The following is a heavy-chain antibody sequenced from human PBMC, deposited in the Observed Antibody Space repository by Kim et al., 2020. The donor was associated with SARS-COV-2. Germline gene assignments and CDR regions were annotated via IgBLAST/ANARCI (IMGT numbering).Heavy chain of an antibody. D-gene: IGHD2-2*01. Sequence: GGSLRLSCAASGFTFDDYAMHWVRQAPGKGLEWVSGISWNSGSIGYADSVKGRFTISRDNAKNSLYLQMNSLRAEDTALYYCAKDREGHIVVVDYWGQGTLVTVSS. CDR1: GFTFDDYA. V-gene: IGHV3-9*01. J-gene: IGHJ4*02. CDR2: ISWNSGSI. CDR3: AKDREGHIVVVDY.